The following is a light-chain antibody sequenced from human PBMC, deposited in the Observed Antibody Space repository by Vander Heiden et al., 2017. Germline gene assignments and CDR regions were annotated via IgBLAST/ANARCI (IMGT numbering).Light chain of an antibody. CDR2: DVT. CDR1: SSDGGGYNY. Sequence: QSALTPPRSVSGSPGQPVTISCTGTSSDGGGYNYVSWYQQLPGKAPKLMIYDVTQRPSGVPDRFSGSKSGNTASLTISGRQAEDEAEYYCCSYAGTYTFYVFGTGTKVTVL. J-gene: IGLJ1*01. CDR3: CSYAGTYTFYV. V-gene: IGLV2-11*01.